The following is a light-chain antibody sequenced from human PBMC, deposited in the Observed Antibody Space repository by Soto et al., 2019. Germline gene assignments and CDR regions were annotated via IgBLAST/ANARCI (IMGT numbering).Light chain of an antibody. V-gene: IGKV1-5*03. CDR3: QHHYSYPWT. Sequence: DIQMTQSPSTMSASVGDRVSITCRASQAINNTLAWYQQRPGKAPNLLIYRASNLESVVPSRFSGTGFGTEFNLTISILQSDDVAPYCCQHHYSYPWTFGQRTKVEIK. CDR2: RAS. CDR1: QAINNT. J-gene: IGKJ1*01.